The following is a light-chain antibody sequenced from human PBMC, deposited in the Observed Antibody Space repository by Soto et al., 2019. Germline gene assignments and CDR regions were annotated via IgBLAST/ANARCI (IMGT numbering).Light chain of an antibody. CDR2: GNS. V-gene: IGLV1-40*01. CDR3: QSYDSSLSGFYV. CDR1: SSNIGAGYD. J-gene: IGLJ1*01. Sequence: QSVLTQPPSVSGAPGQRVTISCTGSSSNIGAGYDVHWYQQLPGTAPKLLIYGNSNRPSGVPDRFSGSKSGTSASLAITGLQAEDEADYYCQSYDSSLSGFYVFGIGTKLTV.